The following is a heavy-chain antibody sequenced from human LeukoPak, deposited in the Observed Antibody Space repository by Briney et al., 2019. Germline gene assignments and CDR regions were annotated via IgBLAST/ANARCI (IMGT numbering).Heavy chain of an antibody. V-gene: IGHV3-21*01. CDR2: ISSSSSYI. CDR1: GFTFSSYA. J-gene: IGHJ6*02. CDR3: ARDKTYGMDV. Sequence: PGGSLRLSCAASGFTFSSYAMSWVRQAPGNGLEWVSSISSSSSYIYYADSVKGRFTISRDNAKNSLYLQMNSLRAEDTAVYYCARDKTYGMDVWGQGTTVTVSS.